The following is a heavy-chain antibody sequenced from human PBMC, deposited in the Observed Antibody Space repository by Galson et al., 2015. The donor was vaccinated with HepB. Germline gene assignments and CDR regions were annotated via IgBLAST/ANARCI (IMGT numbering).Heavy chain of an antibody. CDR1: GYSFTIYT. CDR2: INAGKGST. Sequence: SVKVSCKASGYSFTIYTIHWVRQAPGHRLEWMGWINAGKGSTKYSQKFQDRITLTWDTSATIAYMELNSLESEDTAVYYCARGGQWPQFYYFDYWGQGTLVTVSS. CDR3: ARGGQWPQFYYFDY. V-gene: IGHV1-3*01. J-gene: IGHJ4*02. D-gene: IGHD5-24*01.